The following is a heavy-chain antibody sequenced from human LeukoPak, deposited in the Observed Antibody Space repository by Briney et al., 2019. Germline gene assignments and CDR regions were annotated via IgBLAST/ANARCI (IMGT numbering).Heavy chain of an antibody. J-gene: IGHJ5*02. D-gene: IGHD4-23*01. V-gene: IGHV1-8*02. CDR2: MNPNSGNT. CDR3: ARGGLGEDYGGNSGWFDP. CDR1: GYTFTGYY. Sequence: ASVKVSCKASGYTFTGYYMHWVRQAPGQGLEWMGWMNPNSGNTGYAQKFQGRVTMTRNTSISTAYMELSSLRSEDTAVYYCARGGLGEDYGGNSGWFDPWGQGTLVTVSS.